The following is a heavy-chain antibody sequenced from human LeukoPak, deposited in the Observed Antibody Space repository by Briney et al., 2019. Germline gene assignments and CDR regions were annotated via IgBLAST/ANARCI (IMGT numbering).Heavy chain of an antibody. CDR2: IYYSGST. CDR3: ARAPAPNDYGDYRFDY. D-gene: IGHD4-17*01. J-gene: IGHJ4*02. CDR1: GGSISSYY. V-gene: IGHV4-59*01. Sequence: KPSETLSLTCTVSGGSISSYYWSWIRQPPGKGLEWIGYIYYSGSTNYNPSLKSRVTISVDTSKNQFSLKLSSVTAADTAVYYCARAPAPNDYGDYRFDYRGQGTLVTVSS.